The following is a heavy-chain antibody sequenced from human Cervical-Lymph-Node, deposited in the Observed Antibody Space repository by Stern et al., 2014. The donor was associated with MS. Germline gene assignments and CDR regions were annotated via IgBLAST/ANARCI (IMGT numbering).Heavy chain of an antibody. CDR3: AKSTVTSLSDY. CDR2: I. V-gene: IGHV3-23*04. Sequence: VQLVESGGGLVQPGGSLRLSCAASGFTFSSYAMSWVRQAPGKGLEWVSAIKGRFTISRDNSKNTLYLQMNSLRAEDTAVYYCAKSTVTSLSDYWGQGTLVTVSS. D-gene: IGHD4-17*01. CDR1: GFTFSSYA. J-gene: IGHJ4*02.